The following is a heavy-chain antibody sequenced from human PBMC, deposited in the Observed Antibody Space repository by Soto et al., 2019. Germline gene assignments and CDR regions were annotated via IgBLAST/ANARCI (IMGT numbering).Heavy chain of an antibody. CDR3: ARDYGGSYGMDV. J-gene: IGHJ6*02. CDR2: IYYSGST. D-gene: IGHD2-15*01. CDR1: GGSVSSGSYY. Sequence: KPSETLSLTCTVSGGSVSSGSYYWSWIRQPPGKGLEWIGYIYYSGSTNYNPSLKSRVTISVDTSKNQFSLKLSSVTAADTAVYYCARDYGGSYGMDVWGQVTTVTVSS. V-gene: IGHV4-61*01.